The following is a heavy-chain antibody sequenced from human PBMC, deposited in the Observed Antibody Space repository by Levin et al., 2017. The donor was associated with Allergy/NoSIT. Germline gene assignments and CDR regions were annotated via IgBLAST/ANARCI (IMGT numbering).Heavy chain of an antibody. CDR1: GGPVNSGSYY. CDR3: TRDRGSSGWFES. J-gene: IGHJ5*01. V-gene: IGHV4-61*01. Sequence: RSQTLSLTCTVSGGPVNSGSYYWSWIRQPPGKGLEWIGSVYYSGTTNYNPSLKRRASITVDTSKNQFSLTLSSLTAADTAVYYCTRDRGSSGWFESWGQGTLVTVSS. D-gene: IGHD6-19*01. CDR2: VYYSGTT.